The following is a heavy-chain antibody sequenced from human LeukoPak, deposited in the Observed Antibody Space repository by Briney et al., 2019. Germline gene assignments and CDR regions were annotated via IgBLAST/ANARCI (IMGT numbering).Heavy chain of an antibody. CDR3: AKGDYYDILTGSRRITLSFGAFDI. D-gene: IGHD3-9*01. V-gene: IGHV3-21*04. J-gene: IGHJ3*02. Sequence: GGSLRLSCAASGFTFSTYNINWVRQAPGKGLEWVSSTSSSSSYTYYADSVKGRFTISRDNSKNTLYLQMNSLRAEDTAVYYCAKGDYYDILTGSRRITLSFGAFDIWGQGTMVTVSS. CDR2: TSSSSSYT. CDR1: GFTFSTYN.